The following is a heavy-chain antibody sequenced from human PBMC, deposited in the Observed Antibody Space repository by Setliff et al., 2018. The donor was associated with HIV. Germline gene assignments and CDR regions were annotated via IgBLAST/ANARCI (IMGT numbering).Heavy chain of an antibody. CDR1: GYTFTSYY. Sequence: GASVKVSCKASGYTFTSYYMHWVRQAPGQGLEWLGIINPSGGTTNYAQKFQGRVTMTRDTSTSTLYMELSSLRSEDTAVYYCARGFGSSAIDYWGQGTLVTVSS. CDR3: ARGFGSSAIDY. J-gene: IGHJ4*02. V-gene: IGHV1-46*01. D-gene: IGHD6-6*01. CDR2: INPSGGTT.